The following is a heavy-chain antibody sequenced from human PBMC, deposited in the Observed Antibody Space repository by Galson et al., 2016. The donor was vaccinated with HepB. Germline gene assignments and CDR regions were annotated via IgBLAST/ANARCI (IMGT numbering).Heavy chain of an antibody. CDR1: GFTVSTNY. CDR2: INQDGSDK. D-gene: IGHD6-13*01. CDR3: ASIFRYSSSQHPGY. Sequence: SLRLSCAASGFTVSTNYMNWVRQAPGKGLEWVANINQDGSDKSYVDSMKGRFTISRDNAKNSLYLQMNSLRAEDTAVYYCASIFRYSSSQHPGYWGQGTLVTVSS. J-gene: IGHJ4*02. V-gene: IGHV3-7*03.